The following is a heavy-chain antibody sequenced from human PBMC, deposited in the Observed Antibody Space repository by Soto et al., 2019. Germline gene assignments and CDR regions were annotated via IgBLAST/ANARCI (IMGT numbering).Heavy chain of an antibody. CDR1: GFTFSSFG. J-gene: IGHJ4*01. Sequence: GGSLRLSCAASGFTFSSFGMHWVRQAPGKGLEWVAVISYDGTEEKYADSVKGRATVSRDNSKNTVYLQMNRLRGDDSAIYYCAKGRFDVVTISPFDHWGQGTLVTVPQ. CDR3: AKGRFDVVTISPFDH. CDR2: ISYDGTEE. D-gene: IGHD3-3*02. V-gene: IGHV3-30*18.